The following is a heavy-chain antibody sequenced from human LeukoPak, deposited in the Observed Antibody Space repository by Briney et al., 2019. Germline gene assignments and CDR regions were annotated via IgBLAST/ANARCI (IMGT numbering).Heavy chain of an antibody. D-gene: IGHD6-6*01. Sequence: GGSLRLSCAASGFTFSSYAMHWVRQAPGKGLEWVAVISYDGSNKYYADSVKGRFTISRDNSKNTLYLQMNSLRAEDTAVYYCARAGLEYSSSGAFDYWGQGTLVTVSS. CDR3: ARAGLEYSSSGAFDY. CDR2: ISYDGSNK. CDR1: GFTFSSYA. J-gene: IGHJ4*02. V-gene: IGHV3-30-3*01.